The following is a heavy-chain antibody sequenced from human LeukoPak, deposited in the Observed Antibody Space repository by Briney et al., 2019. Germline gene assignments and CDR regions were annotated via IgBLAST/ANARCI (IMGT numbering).Heavy chain of an antibody. D-gene: IGHD4-11*01. CDR2: IWSDGTNQ. CDR1: GFTFSHYG. CDR3: AKDAQRGFDYSNSLEY. V-gene: IGHV3-33*06. Sequence: GGSLRLSCAAAGFTFSHYGMHWVRQAPGKGLEWVAVIWSDGTNQYYADSVKSRFTISRDDSGNTVYLQMNSLRPEDTGVYYCAKDAQRGFDYSNSLEYWGQGTPVTVST. J-gene: IGHJ4*02.